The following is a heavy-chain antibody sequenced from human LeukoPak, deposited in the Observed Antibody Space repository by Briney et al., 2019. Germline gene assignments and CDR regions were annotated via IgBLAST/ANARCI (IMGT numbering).Heavy chain of an antibody. Sequence: ASVKVSCKVSGYTLTEFSMHWVRQAPGKGLEWMGGFDPEDGETIYAQKFQGRVTMTEDTSTDTAYMELSSLRSEDTAVYYCATRMYSSSWYEYYFDYWGQGTLVTVSS. D-gene: IGHD6-13*01. J-gene: IGHJ4*02. V-gene: IGHV1-24*01. CDR1: GYTLTEFS. CDR3: ATRMYSSSWYEYYFDY. CDR2: FDPEDGET.